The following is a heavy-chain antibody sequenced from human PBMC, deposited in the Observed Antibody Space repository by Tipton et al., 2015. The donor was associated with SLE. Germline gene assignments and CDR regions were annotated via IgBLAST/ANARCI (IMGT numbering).Heavy chain of an antibody. CDR1: GFNFGAYW. Sequence: SLRLSCVASGFNFGAYWMHWVRQAPGKGLVWISRTNQDGAISSYEDSVKGRFIISRDNSKSTLYLQMNNVRVEDTALYYCTRGIDPGSSRISDYWGQGTMVSVSS. J-gene: IGHJ4*02. V-gene: IGHV3-74*01. D-gene: IGHD2-15*01. CDR2: TNQDGAIS. CDR3: TRGIDPGSSRISDY.